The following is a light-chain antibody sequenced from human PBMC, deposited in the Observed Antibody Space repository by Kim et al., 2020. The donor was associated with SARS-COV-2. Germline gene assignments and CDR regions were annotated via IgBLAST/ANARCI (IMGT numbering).Light chain of an antibody. Sequence: ASVGDRVTTTRRASQGISNYCGWYKQKPGKVPKILIYAASTLQSGVPYRFSGSGSGTDFTLTISSLQPEDVATYYCQKYNSAPWTFGQGTKVDIK. CDR3: QKYNSAPWT. V-gene: IGKV1-27*01. J-gene: IGKJ1*01. CDR1: QGISNY. CDR2: AAS.